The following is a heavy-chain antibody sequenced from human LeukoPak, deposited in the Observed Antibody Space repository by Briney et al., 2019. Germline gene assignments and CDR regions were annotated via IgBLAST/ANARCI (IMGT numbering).Heavy chain of an antibody. CDR1: GFIFSTYW. J-gene: IGHJ5*02. CDR2: IKEDGSES. V-gene: IGHV3-7*01. Sequence: GGSLRLSCAASGFIFSTYWMSWVRQAPGKGLEWVANIKEDGSESHYVDSVKGRFTISRDNAKNTVYLEMNSLSVEDTATYYCIRDFRSADLWGQGTLVTVTS. CDR3: IRDFRSADL.